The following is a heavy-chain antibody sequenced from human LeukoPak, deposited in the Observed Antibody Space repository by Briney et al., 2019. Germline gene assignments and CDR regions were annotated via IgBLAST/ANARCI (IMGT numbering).Heavy chain of an antibody. J-gene: IGHJ4*02. CDR1: GFTFSSYA. D-gene: IGHD6-6*01. CDR2: ISYDGSNK. CDR3: ARDRRLSTSSSVFDY. Sequence: GGSLRLSCAASGFTFSSYAMHWVRQAPGKGLEWVAVISYDGSNKYYADSVKGRFTISRDNSKNTLYLQMNSLRAEDTAVYYCARDRRLSTSSSVFDYWGQGILVTVSS. V-gene: IGHV3-30*04.